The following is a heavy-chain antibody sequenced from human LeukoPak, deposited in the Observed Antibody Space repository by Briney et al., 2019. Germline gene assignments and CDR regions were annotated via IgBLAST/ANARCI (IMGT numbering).Heavy chain of an antibody. CDR3: ARDTVVVPAARVHAFDI. Sequence: SQTLSLTCTVSGGSISSGGYYWSWIRQPAGKGLEWIGRIYTSGSTNYNPSLKSRVTISVDTSKNQFSLKLSSVTAADTAVYYCARDTVVVPAARVHAFDIWGQGTMVTVSS. D-gene: IGHD2-2*01. CDR1: GGSISSGGYY. J-gene: IGHJ3*02. V-gene: IGHV4-61*02. CDR2: IYTSGST.